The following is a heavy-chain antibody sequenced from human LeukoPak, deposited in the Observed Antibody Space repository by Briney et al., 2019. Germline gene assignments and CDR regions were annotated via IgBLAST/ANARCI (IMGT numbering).Heavy chain of an antibody. J-gene: IGHJ4*02. CDR1: GFTFSSYW. V-gene: IGHV3-7*01. Sequence: GGSLRLSCAASGFTFSSYWMSWVRQAPGKGLEWVANIKQDGSEKYYVDSVKGRFTISRDNAKNTLYLQMGSLRAEDMAVYYCARVPHPATRPYYFDYWGQGTLVTVSS. CDR3: ARVPHPATRPYYFDY. CDR2: IKQDGSEK.